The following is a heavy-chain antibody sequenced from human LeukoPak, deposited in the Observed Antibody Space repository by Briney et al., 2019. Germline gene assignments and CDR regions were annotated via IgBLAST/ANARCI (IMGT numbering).Heavy chain of an antibody. D-gene: IGHD1-1*01. Sequence: GGSLRLSCAASGFPFSSYWMAWVRQAPGKGLEWVATITLDGSDSYYVDSAKGRFTVSRDNAKNSLYLQMNSLRVEDTAAFYCTTENWYVFENWGQGSLVTVSS. CDR1: GFPFSSYW. CDR3: TTENWYVFEN. CDR2: ITLDGSDS. J-gene: IGHJ4*02. V-gene: IGHV3-7*04.